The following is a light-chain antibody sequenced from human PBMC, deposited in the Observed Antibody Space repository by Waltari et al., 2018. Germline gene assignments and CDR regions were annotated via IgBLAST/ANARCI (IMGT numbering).Light chain of an antibody. CDR3: QQRRTWPSIT. J-gene: IGKJ5*01. CDR2: DAS. V-gene: IGKV3-11*01. CDR1: QSVGGN. Sequence: EIVLTQSPATLSLSPGQRGTLPCRASQSVGGNLAWYQQKPGQAPRLLIYDASSRATGIPARFSGSGSGTDFTLTISSLEPEDFAVYYCQQRRTWPSITFGQGTRLDI.